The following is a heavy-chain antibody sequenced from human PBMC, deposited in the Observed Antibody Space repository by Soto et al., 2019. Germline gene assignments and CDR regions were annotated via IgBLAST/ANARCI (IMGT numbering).Heavy chain of an antibody. CDR3: ARGILVYSGSYGAFDI. CDR2: IYYSGST. D-gene: IGHD1-26*01. Sequence: QLQLQESGPGLVKPSETLSLTCTVSGGSISSSSYYWGWIRQPPGKGLEWIGSIYYSGSTYYNPSLKSRVTISVDTSKNQFSLKLSSVTAADTAVYYCARGILVYSGSYGAFDIWGQGTMVTVSS. J-gene: IGHJ3*02. CDR1: GGSISSSSYY. V-gene: IGHV4-39*01.